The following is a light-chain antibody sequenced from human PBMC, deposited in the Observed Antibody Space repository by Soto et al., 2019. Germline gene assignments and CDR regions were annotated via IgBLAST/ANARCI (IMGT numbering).Light chain of an antibody. CDR3: SSYTSSCEVYG. Sequence: QSVVTQPASVSGTAGQWITISCTGTSSAVGEYSQVSGYQQHPGKDPTLFLSEGANRPSWVSNRFSASESADTASLTISGRQADDETCYYCSSYTSSCEVYGFRTGTKVTVL. CDR1: SSAVGEYSQ. J-gene: IGLJ1*01. V-gene: IGLV2-14*01. CDR2: EGA.